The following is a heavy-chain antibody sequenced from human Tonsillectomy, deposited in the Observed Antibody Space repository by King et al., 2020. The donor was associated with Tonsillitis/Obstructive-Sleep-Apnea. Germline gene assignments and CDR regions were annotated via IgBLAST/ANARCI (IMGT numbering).Heavy chain of an antibody. CDR2: VSYDGTNK. J-gene: IGHJ4*02. D-gene: IGHD2/OR15-2a*01. Sequence: VQLVESGGGVVQPGRSLRLSCAASGFTFSYYAMHWVRQAPGKGLEWVAVVSYDGTNKYCADSVKGRFTISRENSKNTLYLQMNSLRAEDTAVYYCARDAPEISRDDPNITNHFFVGIDNWGQGTLVTVSS. V-gene: IGHV3-30*04. CDR3: ARDAPEISRDDPNITNHFFVGIDN. CDR1: GFTFSYYA.